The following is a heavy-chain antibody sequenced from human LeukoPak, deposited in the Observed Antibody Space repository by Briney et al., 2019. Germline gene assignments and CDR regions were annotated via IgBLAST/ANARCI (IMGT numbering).Heavy chain of an antibody. D-gene: IGHD2-21*02. Sequence: ASVKVSCKASGGTFSSYAISWVRQAPGQGLEWMGIINPTGDITNYAQKFQGRVTLTRDTSTSTVYMELSSLTSDDTAVYYCARPPDCGGDCYKYLQQWGQGTLVIVSS. CDR2: INPTGDIT. CDR3: ARPPDCGGDCYKYLQQ. CDR1: GGTFSSYA. J-gene: IGHJ1*01. V-gene: IGHV1-46*01.